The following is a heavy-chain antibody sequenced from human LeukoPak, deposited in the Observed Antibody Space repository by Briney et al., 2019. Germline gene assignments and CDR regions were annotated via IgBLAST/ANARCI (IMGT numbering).Heavy chain of an antibody. CDR1: GGSISSSSYY. J-gene: IGHJ4*02. CDR2: IYYSGNT. Sequence: SETLSLTCTVSGGSISSSSYYWGWIRQPPGKGLEWIGYIYYSGNTNYNPSLKSRVTISIDTSKNQFSLKLSSLTAADTAVYYCARVGYSYGNDYWGQGTLVTVSS. CDR3: ARVGYSYGNDY. D-gene: IGHD5-18*01. V-gene: IGHV4-61*05.